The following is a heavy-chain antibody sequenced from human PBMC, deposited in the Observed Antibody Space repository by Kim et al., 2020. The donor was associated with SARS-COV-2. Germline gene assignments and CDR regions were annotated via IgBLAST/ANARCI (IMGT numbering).Heavy chain of an antibody. Sequence: GGSLRLSCAASGFTFSTYGMSWVRQAPGKGLEWVSAITGNGAVTYYADSVKGRFAISRDNSKNTLYLQMNSPRAEDTAIYYCAKRGVDAVMGRLCDYWG. CDR1: GFTFSTYG. CDR2: ITGNGAVT. CDR3: AKRGVDAVMGRLCDY. D-gene: IGHD5-18*01. J-gene: IGHJ4*01. V-gene: IGHV3-23*01.